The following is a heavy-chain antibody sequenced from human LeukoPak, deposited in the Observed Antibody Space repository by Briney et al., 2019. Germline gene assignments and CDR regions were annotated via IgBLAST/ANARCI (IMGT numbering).Heavy chain of an antibody. V-gene: IGHV4-30-4*08. Sequence: SQTLSLTCTVSGGSISSGDYYWSWIRQPPGKGLEWIGYIYYSGSTYYNPSLKSRVTISVDTSKNQFSLKLSSVTAADTAVYYCARVTDYYDSTGYHTGFDYWGQGTLVTVSS. CDR2: IYYSGST. J-gene: IGHJ4*02. D-gene: IGHD3-22*01. CDR3: ARVTDYYDSTGYHTGFDY. CDR1: GGSISSGDYY.